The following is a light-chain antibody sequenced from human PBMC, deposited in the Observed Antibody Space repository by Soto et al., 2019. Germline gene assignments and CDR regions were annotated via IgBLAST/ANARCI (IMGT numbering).Light chain of an antibody. Sequence: ELVLTQSPGTLSLSPGARATLSCRASQSVSSSYLAWYQQKPGQAPRLLIYGASSRATGIPDRFSGSGSGTDFTLTISRLEPEDFAVYYCEQYGISPRAHTFGGGTKVEIK. V-gene: IGKV3-20*01. CDR3: EQYGISPRAHT. J-gene: IGKJ4*01. CDR2: GAS. CDR1: QSVSSSY.